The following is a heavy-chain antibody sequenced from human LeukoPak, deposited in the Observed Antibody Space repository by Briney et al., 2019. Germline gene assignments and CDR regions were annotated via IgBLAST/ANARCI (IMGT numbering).Heavy chain of an antibody. CDR1: GFTFTSYA. D-gene: IGHD5-24*01. CDR3: AKVGVATISEVYWFDP. V-gene: IGHV3-23*01. Sequence: GGSLRLSCAASGFTFTSYAMSWVRQAPGKGLEWVSGISGSGDSTYYADPVKGRFTISRDNSKNTLYLQMSSLRAEDTAVYYCAKVGVATISEVYWFDPWGQGTLVTVSS. J-gene: IGHJ5*02. CDR2: ISGSGDST.